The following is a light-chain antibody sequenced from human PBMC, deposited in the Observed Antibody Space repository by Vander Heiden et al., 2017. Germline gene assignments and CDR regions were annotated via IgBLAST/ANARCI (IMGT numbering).Light chain of an antibody. CDR1: SSNIGAGYD. CDR3: QSYDSSLSGPQVV. V-gene: IGLV1-40*01. CDR2: GNS. J-gene: IGLJ2*01. Sequence: QSVLTQPPSVSGAPGQRVTISCTGSSSNIGAGYDVHWYQQLPGTAPKLLIYGNSNRPSGVPDRFSGSKSGTSASLAITGLQAEDEADYYCQSYDSSLSGPQVVFGGGTKL.